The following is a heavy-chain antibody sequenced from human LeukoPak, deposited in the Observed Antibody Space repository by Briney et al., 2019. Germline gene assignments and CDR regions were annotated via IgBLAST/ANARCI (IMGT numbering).Heavy chain of an antibody. V-gene: IGHV4-59*08. J-gene: IGHJ5*02. CDR1: GGSFSGYY. D-gene: IGHD3-10*01. CDR3: ASALWFGDRGFDP. CDR2: IYYSGST. Sequence: SETLSLTCAVYGGSFSGYYWSWIRQPPGKGLEWIGYIYYSGSTNYNPSLKSRVTISVDTSKNQFSLKLSSVTAADTAVYYCASALWFGDRGFDPWGQGTLVTVSS.